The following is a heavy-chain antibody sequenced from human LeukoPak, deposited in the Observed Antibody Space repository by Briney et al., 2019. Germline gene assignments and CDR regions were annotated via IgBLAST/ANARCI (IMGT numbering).Heavy chain of an antibody. D-gene: IGHD2-15*01. V-gene: IGHV1-24*01. J-gene: IGHJ6*02. CDR3: ATAHPYCSGGSCYYYYGMDV. Sequence: ASVKVSCKVSGYTLTELSMHWVRQAPGKGLEWTGGFDPEDGETIYAQKFQGRVTMTEDTSTDTAYMELSSLRSEDTAVYYCATAHPYCSGGSCYYYYGMDVWGQGTTVTVSS. CDR2: FDPEDGET. CDR1: GYTLTELS.